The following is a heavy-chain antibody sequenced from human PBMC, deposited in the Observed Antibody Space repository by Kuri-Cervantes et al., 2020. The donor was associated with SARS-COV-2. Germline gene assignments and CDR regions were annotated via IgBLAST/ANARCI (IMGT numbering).Heavy chain of an antibody. CDR1: GGSISSSSYY. CDR2: IYYSGST. D-gene: IGHD2-2*01. V-gene: IGHV4-39*07. Sequence: GSLRLSCTVSGGSISSSSYYWGWIRQPPGKGLEWIGSIYYSGSTYYNPSLKSRVTISVDTSKNQFSLKLSSVTAADTAVYYCASGRGVVVPAEEAWFDYWGQGTLVTVSS. CDR3: ASGRGVVVPAEEAWFDY. J-gene: IGHJ4*02.